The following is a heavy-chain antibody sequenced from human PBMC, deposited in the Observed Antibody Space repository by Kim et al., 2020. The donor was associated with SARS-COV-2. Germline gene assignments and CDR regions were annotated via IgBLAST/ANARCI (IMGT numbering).Heavy chain of an antibody. Sequence: SETLSLTCTVSGGSISSSSYYWGWIRQPPGKGLEWIGSIYYSGSTYYNPSLKSRVTISVDTSKNQFSLKLSSVTAADTAVYYCARNYGDYGFNYFDYWGQGTLVTVSS. D-gene: IGHD4-17*01. CDR1: GGSISSSSYY. J-gene: IGHJ4*02. V-gene: IGHV4-39*01. CDR2: IYYSGST. CDR3: ARNYGDYGFNYFDY.